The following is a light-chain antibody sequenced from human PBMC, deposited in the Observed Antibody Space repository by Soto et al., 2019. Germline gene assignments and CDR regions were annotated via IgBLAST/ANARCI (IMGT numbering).Light chain of an antibody. J-gene: IGKJ5*01. V-gene: IGKV3-11*01. CDR2: DSS. CDR1: QSVSIY. Sequence: EIVLTQSPATLSLSPGERATLSCRASQSVSIYLAWYQQKPGQAPRLLIYDSSNRAAGIPARFSARRSGTDFTLFISTLEPEESAVYYCQHRSNWPPITFGQGTRLEIK. CDR3: QHRSNWPPIT.